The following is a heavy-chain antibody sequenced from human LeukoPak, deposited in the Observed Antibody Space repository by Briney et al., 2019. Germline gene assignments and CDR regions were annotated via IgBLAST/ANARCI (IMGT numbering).Heavy chain of an antibody. D-gene: IGHD1-26*01. CDR2: MHYTGST. CDR1: GESLSGFY. CDR3: ARHQWVPALDI. Sequence: PSETLSLTCTVSGESLSGFYWNWIRQPPGKGLEWVGYMHYTGSTNYNPSLKSRVTISIDTSKNQFSLKLSSVTASDTAVYYCARHQWVPALDIWGQGTMVTVSS. V-gene: IGHV4-59*08. J-gene: IGHJ3*02.